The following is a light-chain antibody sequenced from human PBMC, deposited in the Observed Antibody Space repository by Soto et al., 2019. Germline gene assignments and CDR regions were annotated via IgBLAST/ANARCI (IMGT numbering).Light chain of an antibody. J-gene: IGKJ1*01. CDR3: QPYSTYFSWT. CDR2: DAS. Sequence: DIKMPQSPSTLSASVGDRVTITCRASQSISHWVAWFQQRPGEAPNRLVYDASSLEGGVPSRFSGSGSGTEFTLTINSQQPDDFATYYCQPYSTYFSWTYGHGTKVEIK. V-gene: IGKV1-5*01. CDR1: QSISHW.